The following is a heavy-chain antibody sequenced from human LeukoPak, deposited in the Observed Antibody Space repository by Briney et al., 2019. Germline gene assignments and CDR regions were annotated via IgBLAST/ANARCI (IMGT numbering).Heavy chain of an antibody. CDR3: ARGFQYYDFWSGYRDYYYMDV. V-gene: IGHV4-61*09. D-gene: IGHD3-3*01. Sequence: PSETLSLTCTVSGGSISSGSYCWSWIRQPAGKGLEWIGHIHISGNTNYNPSLKSRVTISVDTSKNQFSLKLSSVTAADTAVYYCARGFQYYDFWSGYRDYYYMDVWGKGTTVTVSS. CDR2: IHISGNT. J-gene: IGHJ6*03. CDR1: GGSISSGSYC.